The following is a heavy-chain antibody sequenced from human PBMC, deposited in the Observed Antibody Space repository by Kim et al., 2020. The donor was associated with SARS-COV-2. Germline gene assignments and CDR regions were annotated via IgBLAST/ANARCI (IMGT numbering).Heavy chain of an antibody. V-gene: IGHV4-34*01. CDR1: GGSFSGYY. CDR3: ARGEKYYDFWSGYYSPGGFDY. J-gene: IGHJ4*02. CDR2: INHSGST. Sequence: SETLSLTCAVYGGSFSGYYWSWIRQPPGKGLEWMGEINHSGSTNYNPSLKSRVTISVDTSKNQFSLKLSSVTAADTAVYYCARGEKYYDFWSGYYSPGGFDYWGQGTLVTVSS. D-gene: IGHD3-3*01.